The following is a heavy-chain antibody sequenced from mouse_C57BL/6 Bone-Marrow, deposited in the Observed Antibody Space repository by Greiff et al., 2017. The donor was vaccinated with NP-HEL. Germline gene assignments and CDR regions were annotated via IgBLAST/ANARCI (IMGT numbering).Heavy chain of an antibody. Sequence: VHLVESGPGLVKPSQSLFLTCSITGFPITSGYYWIWIRQSPGKPLEWMGYITHSGETFYNPSLQSPISITRETSKNQFFLQLNSVTTEDTALYFCAGDRCCDWFAYWGEGSLGTVSA. D-gene: IGHD3-3*01. V-gene: IGHV12-3*01. CDR3: AGDRCCDWFAY. CDR2: ITHSGET. J-gene: IGHJ3*01. CDR1: GFPITSGYY.